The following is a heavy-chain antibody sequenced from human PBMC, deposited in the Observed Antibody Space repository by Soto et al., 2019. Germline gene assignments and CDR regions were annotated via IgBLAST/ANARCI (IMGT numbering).Heavy chain of an antibody. CDR2: ISYDGSNK. V-gene: IGHV3-30-3*01. CDR3: ARDRQLETYYYYGMDV. D-gene: IGHD6-13*01. J-gene: IGHJ6*02. CDR1: GFTFSSYA. Sequence: QVQLVESGGGVVQPGRSLRLSCAASGFTFSSYAMHWVRQAPGKGLEWVAVISYDGSNKYYADSVKGRFTISRDNSKNTMYQQMNSLRAEDTAVYYCARDRQLETYYYYGMDVWGQGNTVTVSS.